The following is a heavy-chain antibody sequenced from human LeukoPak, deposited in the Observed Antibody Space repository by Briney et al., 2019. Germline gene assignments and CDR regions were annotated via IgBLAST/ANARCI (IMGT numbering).Heavy chain of an antibody. CDR3: ARDQDGVGATIDY. J-gene: IGHJ4*02. D-gene: IGHD1-26*01. Sequence: GGSLRLSCAASGFTFSNYWVLWVRQAPGKGLLRVSRINSDGSGTTYVDSVKGRFTISRDNAKNTLYLQMNSLRAEDAAAYYCARDQDGVGATIDYWGQGTLVTVSS. CDR2: INSDGSGT. V-gene: IGHV3-74*01. CDR1: GFTFSNYW.